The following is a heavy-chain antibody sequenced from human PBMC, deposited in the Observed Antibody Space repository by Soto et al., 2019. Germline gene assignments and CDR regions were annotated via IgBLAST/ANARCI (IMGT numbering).Heavy chain of an antibody. CDR1: GFTFDDYA. CDR3: AKDMAGGESAAAGAYYYYGMDV. V-gene: IGHV3-9*01. J-gene: IGHJ6*02. CDR2: ISWNSGSI. D-gene: IGHD6-13*01. Sequence: PGGSLRLSCAASGFTFDDYAMHWVRQAPGKGLEWVSGISWNSGSIGYADSVKGRFTISRDNAKNSLYLQMNSLRAEDTALYYCAKDMAGGESAAAGAYYYYGMDVWGQGTTVTVSS.